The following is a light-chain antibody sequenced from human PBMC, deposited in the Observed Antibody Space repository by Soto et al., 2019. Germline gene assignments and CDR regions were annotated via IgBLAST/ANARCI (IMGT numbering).Light chain of an antibody. Sequence: DIQMTQSPSSLSASVGDRVTITCRARQNINNYLNWYQQKPRKAPNLLIYAASSLQSGVPSRFTGSRSGTDFTLTISSLQPEDFATYYCQQSYSAPHTFGQGTKLEIK. J-gene: IGKJ2*01. CDR3: QQSYSAPHT. CDR1: QNINNY. V-gene: IGKV1-39*01. CDR2: AAS.